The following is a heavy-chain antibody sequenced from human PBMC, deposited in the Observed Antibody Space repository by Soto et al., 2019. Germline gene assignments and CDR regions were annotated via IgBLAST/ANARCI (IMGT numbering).Heavy chain of an antibody. CDR1: CGSISSSKW. CDR3: ARVLGNDAFDI. J-gene: IGHJ3*02. CDR2: IYHSGST. Sequence: ASETPSPPCAVSCGSISSSKWWGLVRQPPGKGLEWIGEIYHSGSTNYNPSLKSRVTISVDKSKNQFSLKLSSVTAADTAVYYCARVLGNDAFDIWGQGTMVTVSS. V-gene: IGHV4-4*02. D-gene: IGHD3-3*02.